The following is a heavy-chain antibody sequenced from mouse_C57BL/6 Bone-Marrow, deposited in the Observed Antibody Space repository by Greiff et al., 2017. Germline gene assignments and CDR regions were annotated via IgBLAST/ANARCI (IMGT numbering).Heavy chain of an antibody. D-gene: IGHD2-3*01. V-gene: IGHV1-72*01. CDR2: IVPNSGGT. J-gene: IGHJ2*01. CDR1: GYTFTSYW. Sequence: VQLQQPGAELVKPGASVKLSCKASGYTFTSYWMHWVKQRPGRGLEWIGRIVPNSGGTKYNEKFKSKATLTVDKPSSTAYMQLSSLTSEDSAVYYCARYRGYYSYYFDYWGQGTTLTVSS. CDR3: ARYRGYYSYYFDY.